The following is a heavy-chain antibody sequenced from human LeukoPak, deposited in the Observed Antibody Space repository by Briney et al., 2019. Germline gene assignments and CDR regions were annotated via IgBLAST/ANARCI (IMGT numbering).Heavy chain of an antibody. CDR1: GGSFSGYY. CDR2: INHSGST. V-gene: IGHV4-34*01. D-gene: IGHD3-3*01. Sequence: SETLSLTCAVYGGSFSGYYWSWIRQPPGKGLEWIGEINHSGSTNYNPSLKSRVTISVDTSKNQFSLKLSSVTAADTAVYYCARLNYDFWSAPYYFDYWGQGTLVTVSS. J-gene: IGHJ4*02. CDR3: ARLNYDFWSAPYYFDY.